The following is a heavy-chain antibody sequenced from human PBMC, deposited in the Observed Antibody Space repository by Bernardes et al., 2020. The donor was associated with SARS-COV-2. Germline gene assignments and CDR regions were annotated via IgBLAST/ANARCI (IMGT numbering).Heavy chain of an antibody. CDR3: ARATEAFAY. CDR1: GFSFSYSE. V-gene: IGHV3-48*03. Sequence: GGSLRLSCVASGFSFSYSEMNWVRQAPGKGLEWVSFISSSGSTIYYADSVKGRFTISRDNAKNSLYLQMNSLRAEDTAVYYCARATEAFAYWGQGTLVTVSS. J-gene: IGHJ4*02. CDR2: ISSSGSTI.